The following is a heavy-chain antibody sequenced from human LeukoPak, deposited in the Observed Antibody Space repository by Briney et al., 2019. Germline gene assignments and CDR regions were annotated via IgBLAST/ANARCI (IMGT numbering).Heavy chain of an antibody. CDR2: IYYSGST. V-gene: IGHV4-31*03. Sequence: SETLSLTCTVSGGSISSGGYYWSWIRQHPGKGLEWIVYIYYSGSTYYNPSLKSRVTISVDTSKNQFSLKLSSVAAADTAVYYCARSYCGGDCFLPPWFDPWGQGTLVTVSS. CDR1: GGSISSGGYY. D-gene: IGHD2-21*02. CDR3: ARSYCGGDCFLPPWFDP. J-gene: IGHJ5*02.